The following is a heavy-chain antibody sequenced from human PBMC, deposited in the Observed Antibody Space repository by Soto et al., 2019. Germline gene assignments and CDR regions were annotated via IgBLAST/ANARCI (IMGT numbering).Heavy chain of an antibody. V-gene: IGHV3-23*01. Sequence: GGSLRLSCAASGFTFSTYAMSWVRQAPGKGLEWVSAISSGGTSTYYAASVKGRFTISRDNSKNTLFLQMISLRAEDKAIYYCAKDGAGCYDTSCCDYWGQGTLGTVSS. J-gene: IGHJ4*02. CDR1: GFTFSTYA. CDR2: ISSGGTST. D-gene: IGHD3-22*01. CDR3: AKDGAGCYDTSCCDY.